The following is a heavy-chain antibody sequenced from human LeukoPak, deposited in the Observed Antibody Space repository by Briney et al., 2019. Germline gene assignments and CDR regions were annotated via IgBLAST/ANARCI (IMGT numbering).Heavy chain of an antibody. CDR2: MFFSGST. CDR1: GDSISRYY. J-gene: IGHJ4*02. CDR3: ARYGSGYY. Sequence: SETLSLTCTVSGDSISRYYWSWIRQPAGKGLEWIASMFFSGSTHYNPSLKSRVTISVDTSKNQFSLKLSSVTAADTAVYYCARYGSGYYWGQGTLVTVSS. V-gene: IGHV4-59*05. D-gene: IGHD3-10*01.